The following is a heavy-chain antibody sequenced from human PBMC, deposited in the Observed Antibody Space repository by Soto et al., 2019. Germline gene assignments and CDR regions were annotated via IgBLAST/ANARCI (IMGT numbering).Heavy chain of an antibody. CDR3: AHAGDYDLLTFDH. J-gene: IGHJ4*02. CDR1: GFSLSTYHMG. V-gene: IGHV2-5*02. CDR2: IYWDDDK. D-gene: IGHD4-17*01. Sequence: QITLKESGPTLVRPAQTLTLTCDFSGFSLSTYHMGVAWIRQPPGKALEWLALIYWDDDKRYSPSLKDRLAIYQDPYSNQVVRTITNMDHGDTATYFCAHAGDYDLLTFDHWGPGTLVTVSS.